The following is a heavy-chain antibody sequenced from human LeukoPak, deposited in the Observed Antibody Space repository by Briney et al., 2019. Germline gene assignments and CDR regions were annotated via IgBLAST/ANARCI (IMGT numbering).Heavy chain of an antibody. J-gene: IGHJ4*02. CDR3: ATSQRAHLDY. CDR1: GFTFSNYW. CDR2: IKTDGSEK. Sequence: GGSLRLSCEGSGFTFSNYWMGWVRQAPGKGLQWVANIKTDGSEKYYVDSVKGRFTISRDNAKNSLYLQMNSLRAEDTAVYYCATSQRAHLDYWGQGTLVTVSS. V-gene: IGHV3-7*01.